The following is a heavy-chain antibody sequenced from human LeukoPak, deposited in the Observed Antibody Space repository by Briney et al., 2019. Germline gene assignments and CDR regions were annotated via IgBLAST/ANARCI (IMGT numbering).Heavy chain of an antibody. CDR2: ISAYNGNT. CDR3: AREEHYYDSSGYSRFDY. V-gene: IGHV1-18*01. CDR1: GYTFTSYG. Sequence: ASVKVSCKASGYTFTSYGLSWVRQAPGQGLEWMGWISAYNGNTNYAQKLQGRVTMTTDTSTSTAYMELRSLRSDDTAVYYCAREEHYYDSSGYSRFDYWGQGTLVTVSS. J-gene: IGHJ4*02. D-gene: IGHD3-22*01.